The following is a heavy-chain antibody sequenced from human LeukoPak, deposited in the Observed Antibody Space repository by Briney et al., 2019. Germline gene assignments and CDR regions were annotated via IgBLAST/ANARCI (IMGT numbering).Heavy chain of an antibody. J-gene: IGHJ4*02. CDR1: GGSLRGYY. D-gene: IGHD3-22*01. Sequence: PSQSLSLPHAFHGGSLRGYYWRWIRQPPRKALEGIGEINHSGSTNYNPSLQGRSTISVDPSKNQFSLKPDPATASDTDRYYLWRGLAYDSSGYNDYWGQGTLVTVCS. CDR2: INHSGST. CDR3: WRGLAYDSSGYNDY. V-gene: IGHV4-34*06.